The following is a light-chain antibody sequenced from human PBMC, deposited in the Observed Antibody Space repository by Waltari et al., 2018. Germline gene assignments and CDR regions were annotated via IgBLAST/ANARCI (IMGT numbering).Light chain of an antibody. V-gene: IGLV2-14*03. Sequence: QSALTQPAPVSGSPGQSITIPCTGTSSDVGGYNYASWYQQHPGKAPKLMIYDVSNRPSGVSNRFSGSKSGNTASLNISGLQAEDEADYYCSSYISSSTLELFGGGTSLTVL. J-gene: IGLJ2*01. CDR2: DVS. CDR1: SSDVGGYNY. CDR3: SSYISSSTLEL.